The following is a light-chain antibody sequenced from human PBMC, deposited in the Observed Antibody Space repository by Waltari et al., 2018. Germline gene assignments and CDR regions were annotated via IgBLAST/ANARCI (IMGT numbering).Light chain of an antibody. CDR3: SSYTSSGTPWV. J-gene: IGLJ3*02. Sequence: QSALTQPASVSGSPGQSITISCTGTSRDLGGYNYVPWYQEHPGRAPKLMIFDVSDRPSGVSNRFSGSKSGNTASLTISGLQADDEADYYCSSYTSSGTPWVFGGGTKLTVL. V-gene: IGLV2-14*03. CDR1: SRDLGGYNY. CDR2: DVS.